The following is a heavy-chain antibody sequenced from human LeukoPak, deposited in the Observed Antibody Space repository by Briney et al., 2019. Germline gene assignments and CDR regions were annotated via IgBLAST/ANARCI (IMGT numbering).Heavy chain of an antibody. CDR2: IGKKGYSGTT. CDR1: GFIFGDYA. J-gene: IGHJ4*02. D-gene: IGHD2-2*02. CDR3: GRDLGFCSSTSCYTPRVFDY. V-gene: IGHV3-49*03. Sequence: PGGSLRLSCTTSGFIFGDYALSWFRQAPGKGLEWVGFIGKKGYSGTTEHAASVKGRFTISRDDSKSIAYLQMNSLKTEDTAVYYCGRDLGFCSSTSCYTPRVFDYWGQGTLVTVSS.